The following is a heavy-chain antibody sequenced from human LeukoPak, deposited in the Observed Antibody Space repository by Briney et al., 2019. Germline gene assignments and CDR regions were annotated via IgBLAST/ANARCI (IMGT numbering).Heavy chain of an antibody. Sequence: ASVTVSCKASGYTFTSYGISWVRQAPGQGLEWMGWISAYNGNTKYAQKFQDRVTMTTDTSTSTALMELRSLRSDDTAVYYCARGSDYYTPSGAHYYYMDVWGKGTTVTVSS. CDR1: GYTFTSYG. D-gene: IGHD3-10*01. V-gene: IGHV1-18*01. CDR3: ARGSDYYTPSGAHYYYMDV. CDR2: ISAYNGNT. J-gene: IGHJ6*03.